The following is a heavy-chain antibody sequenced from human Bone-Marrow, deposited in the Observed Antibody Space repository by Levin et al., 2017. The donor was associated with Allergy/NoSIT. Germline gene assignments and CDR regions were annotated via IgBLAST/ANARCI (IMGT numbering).Heavy chain of an antibody. D-gene: IGHD3-10*01. V-gene: IGHV1-69*13. Sequence: ASVKVSCKASGGTFSSYAISWVRQAPGQGLEWMGGIIPIFGTANYAQKFQGRVTITADESTSTAYMELSSLRSEDTAVYYCASGYYYGSHRLTNYWGQGTLVTVSS. CDR2: IIPIFGTA. J-gene: IGHJ4*02. CDR3: ASGYYYGSHRLTNY. CDR1: GGTFSSYA.